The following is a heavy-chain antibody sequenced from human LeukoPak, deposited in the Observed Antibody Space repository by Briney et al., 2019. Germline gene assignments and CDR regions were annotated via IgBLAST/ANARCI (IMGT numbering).Heavy chain of an antibody. V-gene: IGHV3-7*05. CDR3: ASQFWWAAVAGTLDY. D-gene: IGHD6-19*01. J-gene: IGHJ4*02. CDR1: GFTFSSYW. CDR2: IKEDGSEK. Sequence: GGSLRLSCTASGFTFSSYWMSWVRQAPGRGLEWVAKIKEDGSEKYYVDSVTGRFTISRDNAKKSLYLQMNSLRAEDTAVYYCASQFWWAAVAGTLDYWGQGTLVTVSS.